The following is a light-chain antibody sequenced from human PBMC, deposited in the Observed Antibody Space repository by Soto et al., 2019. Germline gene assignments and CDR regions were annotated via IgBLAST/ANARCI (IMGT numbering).Light chain of an antibody. CDR3: QQYNRYPLT. CDR2: KAS. Sequence: DIQMTQSPSTLCASVGARLTMTCRASQSISSWLAWYQQKPGKAPKVLISKASSLESGVPSRFSGSGSGTEFTLTISSLQPDDFAIYYCQQYNRYPLTFGPGTKVDIK. V-gene: IGKV1-5*03. CDR1: QSISSW. J-gene: IGKJ1*01.